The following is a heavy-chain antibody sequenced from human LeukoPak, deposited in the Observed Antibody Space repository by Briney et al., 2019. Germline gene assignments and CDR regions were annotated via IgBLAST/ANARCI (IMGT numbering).Heavy chain of an antibody. CDR1: GGSISSYY. J-gene: IGHJ2*01. CDR3: ARRYGGNSLYWYFDL. CDR2: IYYSGST. Sequence: SETLSLTCTVSGGSISSYYWSWIRQPPGRGLEWIGYIYYSGSTNYNPSLKSRVTISVDTSKNQFSLKLSPVTAADTAVYYCARRYGGNSLYWYFDLWGRGTLVTVSS. D-gene: IGHD4-23*01. V-gene: IGHV4-59*08.